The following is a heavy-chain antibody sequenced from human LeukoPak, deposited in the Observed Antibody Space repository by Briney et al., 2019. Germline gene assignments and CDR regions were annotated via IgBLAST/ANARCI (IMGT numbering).Heavy chain of an antibody. CDR3: ARSASLLRGYSYDTASFDY. CDR1: GGSISSGSYY. J-gene: IGHJ4*02. CDR2: IYTSGST. Sequence: SQTLSLTCGVSGGSISSGSYYWSWIRQPAGKGLEWVGRIYTSGSTNYNPSLKSRVTISVDTSKNQFSLKLSSVTAADTAVYYCARSASLLRGYSYDTASFDYWGQGTLVTVSS. V-gene: IGHV4-61*02. D-gene: IGHD5-18*01.